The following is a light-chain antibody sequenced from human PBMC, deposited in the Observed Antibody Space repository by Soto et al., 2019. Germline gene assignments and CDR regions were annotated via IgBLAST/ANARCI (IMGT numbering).Light chain of an antibody. CDR2: LGS. Sequence: VVVTQSPLSLPVTPGEPASMSCRASQSLLHTNGINYLHWYLQKPGQSPQLLIYLGSHRASGVPDRFSGSGSGTEYTLRISRVEAEDVGIYYCMQALQKPSTFGQGPKVDIK. CDR1: QSLLHTNGINY. V-gene: IGKV2-28*01. CDR3: MQALQKPST. J-gene: IGKJ1*01.